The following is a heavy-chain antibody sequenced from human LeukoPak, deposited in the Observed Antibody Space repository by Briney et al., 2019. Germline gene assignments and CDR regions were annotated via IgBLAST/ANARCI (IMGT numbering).Heavy chain of an antibody. CDR1: GDTFTSFY. Sequence: ASVKVSCKASGDTFTSFYIHWVRQAPGQGLEWMGIINPSGGSTSYAQKFQGRVTMTRDTSTSTVYMELSSLRFEDTAVYYCAREPGYKYYGSGIYYNYYYGMDVRGQGTTVTVSS. J-gene: IGHJ6*02. CDR2: INPSGGST. V-gene: IGHV1-46*01. CDR3: AREPGYKYYGSGIYYNYYYGMDV. D-gene: IGHD3-10*01.